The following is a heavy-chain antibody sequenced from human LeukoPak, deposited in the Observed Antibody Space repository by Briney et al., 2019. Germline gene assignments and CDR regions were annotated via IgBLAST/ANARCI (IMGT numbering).Heavy chain of an antibody. CDR3: ARGRGDLYYYYYYMDV. J-gene: IGHJ6*03. CDR2: MNPNSGNT. Sequence: ASVKVSCKASGYTFTSYDINWVRQATGQGLEWMGWMNPNSGNTGYAQKFQGRVTMTRNTSISTAYMELSSLRSEDTAVYYCARGRGDLYYYYYYMDVWGKGTTVTISS. D-gene: IGHD3-10*01. CDR1: GYTFTSYD. V-gene: IGHV1-8*01.